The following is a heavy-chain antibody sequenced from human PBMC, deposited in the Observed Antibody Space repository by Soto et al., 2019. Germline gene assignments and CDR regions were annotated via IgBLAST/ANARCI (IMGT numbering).Heavy chain of an antibody. D-gene: IGHD6-6*01. CDR3: ASAYSSSSEFGHGMDV. J-gene: IGHJ6*02. CDR1: GFTFSSYG. V-gene: IGHV3-33*01. Sequence: GGSLRLSCAASGFTFSSYGMHWVRQAPGKGLEWVAVIWYDGSNKYYADSVKGRFTISRDNSKNTLYLQMHSLRAEDRAVYYCASAYSSSSEFGHGMDVWGQGTTVTVS. CDR2: IWYDGSNK.